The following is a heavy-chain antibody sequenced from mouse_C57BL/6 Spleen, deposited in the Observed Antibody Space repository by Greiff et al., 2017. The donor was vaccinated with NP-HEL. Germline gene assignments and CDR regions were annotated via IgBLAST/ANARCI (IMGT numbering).Heavy chain of an antibody. J-gene: IGHJ2*01. CDR3: ARDYYKRFDY. CDR1: GYTFTSYW. Sequence: QVQLQQPGAELVRPGSSVKLSCKASGYTFTSYWMDWVKQRPGQGLEWIGNIYPSDSETHYNQKFKDKATLTVDKSSSTAYMQLSSLTSEDSAVYYCARDYYKRFDYWGQGTTLTVSS. CDR2: IYPSDSET. D-gene: IGHD2-12*01. V-gene: IGHV1-61*01.